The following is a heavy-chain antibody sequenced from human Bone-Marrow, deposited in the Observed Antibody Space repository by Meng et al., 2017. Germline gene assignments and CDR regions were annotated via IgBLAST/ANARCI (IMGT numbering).Heavy chain of an antibody. D-gene: IGHD4-17*01. CDR1: GFTFTSSA. Sequence: SVKVSCKASGFTFTSSAVQWVRQARGQRLEWIGWIVVGSGNTNYAQKFQERVTITRDMSTSTAYMELSSLRSEDTAVYYCAAWAVTMHYYYYGMDVWGQGTTVTVSS. J-gene: IGHJ6*02. CDR3: AAWAVTMHYYYYGMDV. CDR2: IVVGSGNT. V-gene: IGHV1-58*01.